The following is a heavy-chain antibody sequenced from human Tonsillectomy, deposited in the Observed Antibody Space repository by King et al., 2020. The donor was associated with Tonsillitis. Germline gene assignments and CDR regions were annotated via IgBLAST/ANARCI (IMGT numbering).Heavy chain of an antibody. V-gene: IGHV3-21*01. J-gene: IGHJ4*02. CDR3: ARGDSSGYYYFDY. CDR1: GFTFSSYS. CDR2: TSSSSNYI. Sequence: VQLVESGGGLVKPGGSLRLSCAASGFTFSSYSMNWVRQAPGKGLEWVSSTSSSSNYIYYADSVKGRFTISRDNAKNSLYLQMNSLRAEDTAVYFCARGDSSGYYYFDYWGQGTLVTVSS. D-gene: IGHD3-22*01.